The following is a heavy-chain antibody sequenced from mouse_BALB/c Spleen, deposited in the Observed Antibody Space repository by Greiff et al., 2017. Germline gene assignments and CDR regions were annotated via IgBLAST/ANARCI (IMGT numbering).Heavy chain of an antibody. J-gene: IGHJ4*01. V-gene: IGHV4-2*02. CDR1: GFDFSRYW. CDR3: ARRGYYAMDY. CDR2: INPGSSTI. Sequence: EVKLMESGGGLVQPGGSLNLSCAASGFDFSRYWMSWARQAPGKGQEWIGEINPGSSTINYTPSLKDKFIISRDNAKNTLYLQMSKVRSEDTALYYCARRGYYAMDYWGQGTSVTVSS.